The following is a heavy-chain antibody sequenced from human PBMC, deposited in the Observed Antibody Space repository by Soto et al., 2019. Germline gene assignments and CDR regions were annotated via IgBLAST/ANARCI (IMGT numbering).Heavy chain of an antibody. CDR2: ISSSSSYI. Sequence: EVQLVESGGGLVKPGGSLRLSCAASGFTFSSYSMNWVRQAPGKGLEWVSSISSSSSYIYYADSVKGRFTISRDNAKNSMYLQMNSLRAEDTAVYYCARGSLISDYDILTGYPYYFDYWGQGTLVTVSS. J-gene: IGHJ4*02. D-gene: IGHD3-9*01. V-gene: IGHV3-21*01. CDR1: GFTFSSYS. CDR3: ARGSLISDYDILTGYPYYFDY.